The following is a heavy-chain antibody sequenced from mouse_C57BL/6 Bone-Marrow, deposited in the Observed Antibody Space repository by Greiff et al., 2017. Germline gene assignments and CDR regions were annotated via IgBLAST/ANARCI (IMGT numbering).Heavy chain of an antibody. Sequence: EVQLVESGAELVRPGASVKLSCTASGFNIKDYYMHWVKQRPEQGLEWIGRIDPADGDTEYAPQFQGKATMTADTSSNTAYLQLSSLTSEDTAVYYCTLGTTRAPYYFDYWGQGTTLTVSS. J-gene: IGHJ2*01. CDR1: GFNIKDYY. CDR2: IDPADGDT. CDR3: TLGTTRAPYYFDY. D-gene: IGHD2-13*01. V-gene: IGHV14-1*01.